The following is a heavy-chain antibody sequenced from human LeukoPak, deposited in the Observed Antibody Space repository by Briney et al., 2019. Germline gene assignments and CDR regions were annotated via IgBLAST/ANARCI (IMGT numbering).Heavy chain of an antibody. CDR1: GFTVSSND. Sequence: GGSLRLSCAASGFTVSSNDMGWVRQAPGKGLECISVIYSGGSTDYADSVKGRLTISRDNSKNTLYLQMNSLRAEDTAVYYCARVVDHDYGDYYLDYWGQGTLVTVSS. D-gene: IGHD4-17*01. CDR2: IYSGGST. V-gene: IGHV3-53*01. CDR3: ARVVDHDYGDYYLDY. J-gene: IGHJ4*02.